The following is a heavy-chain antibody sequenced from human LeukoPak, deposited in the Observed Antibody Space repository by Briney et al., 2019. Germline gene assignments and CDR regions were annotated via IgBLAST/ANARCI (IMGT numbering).Heavy chain of an antibody. V-gene: IGHV1-8*03. Sequence: ASVKVSCKASGYTFTSYDSNWVRQATGQGLEWMGWMNPNSGNTGYAQKFQGRVTITRNTSVSTAYMELSSLRSEDTAVYYCARGDRAGYYYYYYMDVWGKGTTVTVSS. D-gene: IGHD6-19*01. J-gene: IGHJ6*03. CDR1: GYTFTSYD. CDR2: MNPNSGNT. CDR3: ARGDRAGYYYYYYMDV.